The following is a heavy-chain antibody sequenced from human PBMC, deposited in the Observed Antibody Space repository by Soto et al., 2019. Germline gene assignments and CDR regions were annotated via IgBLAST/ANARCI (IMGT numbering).Heavy chain of an antibody. CDR1: GFTFSSYG. CDR3: ARDLPDIVVVPAAMTYYYYGMDV. CDR2: IWYDGSNK. J-gene: IGHJ6*02. V-gene: IGHV3-33*01. Sequence: GGSLRLSCAASGFTFSSYGMHWVRQAPGKGLEWVAVIWYDGSNKYYADSVKGRFTISRDNSKNTLYLQMNSLRAEDTAVYYCARDLPDIVVVPAAMTYYYYGMDVWGQGTTVTVSS. D-gene: IGHD2-2*01.